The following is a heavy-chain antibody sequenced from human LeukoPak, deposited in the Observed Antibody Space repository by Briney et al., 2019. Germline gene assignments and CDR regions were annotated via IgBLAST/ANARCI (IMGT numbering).Heavy chain of an antibody. CDR2: IYPGDSDT. Sequence: GESLKISCKGSGYSFTSYWIGWVRQMPGKGLEWMGIIYPGDSDTRYSPSFQGQVTISADKSISTAYLQWSSLKASDTAMYYCARDGIAAAGTGAFDIWGQGTMVTVSS. CDR1: GYSFTSYW. V-gene: IGHV5-51*01. D-gene: IGHD6-13*01. CDR3: ARDGIAAAGTGAFDI. J-gene: IGHJ3*02.